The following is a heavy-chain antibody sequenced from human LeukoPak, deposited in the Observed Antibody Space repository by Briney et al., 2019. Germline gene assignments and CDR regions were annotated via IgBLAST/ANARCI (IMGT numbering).Heavy chain of an antibody. Sequence: SQTLSLTCTVSGGSISSGSYYWSWIRQPAGKGLGWIGSIYHSGSTYYNPSLKSRVTISVDTSKNQFSLKLSSVTAADTAVYYCARHATLLWFGELLWYFDLWGRGTLVTVSS. D-gene: IGHD3-10*01. V-gene: IGHV4-61*02. CDR2: IYHSGST. CDR1: GGSISSGSYY. J-gene: IGHJ2*01. CDR3: ARHATLLWFGELLWYFDL.